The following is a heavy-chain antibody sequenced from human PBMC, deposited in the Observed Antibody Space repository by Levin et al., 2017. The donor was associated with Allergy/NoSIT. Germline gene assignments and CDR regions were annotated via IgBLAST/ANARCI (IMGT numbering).Heavy chain of an antibody. CDR3: AKDSSGWSADYYCDH. V-gene: IGHV3-30*18. D-gene: IGHD6-19*01. CDR1: GFTFSNYG. J-gene: IGHJ4*02. CDR2: ISYDGGDK. Sequence: GGSLRLSCAASGFTFSNYGMHWVRQAPGPGLEWVAVISYDGGDKKYADSVKGRFTISRDNSKNTLYLQMNSLRAEDTAVYYCAKDSSGWSADYYCDHWGQGTLVTVSS.